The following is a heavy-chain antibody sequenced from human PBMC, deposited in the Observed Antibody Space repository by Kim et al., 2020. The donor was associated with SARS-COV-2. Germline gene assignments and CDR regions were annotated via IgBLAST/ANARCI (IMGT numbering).Heavy chain of an antibody. J-gene: IGHJ6*02. CDR3: ARADSGNYYYGMDV. Sequence: ADSVRGRFTISRDNSRNTLYLQMNSLGAEDTALYYCARADSGNYYYGMDVWGQGTTVTVSS. D-gene: IGHD2-21*01. V-gene: IGHV3-23*01.